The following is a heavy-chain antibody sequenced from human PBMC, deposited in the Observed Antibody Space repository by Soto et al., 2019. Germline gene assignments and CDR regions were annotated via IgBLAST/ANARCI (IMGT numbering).Heavy chain of an antibody. V-gene: IGHV5-51*01. D-gene: IGHD6-13*01. Sequence: GESLNISCKGSGYSFTSYFIGWVRQMPGKGLEWMGIIYPGDSDTRYSPSFQGQVTISADKSISTAYLQWSSLKASDTAMYYCARQSTEYSSSWYYFDYWGQGTLVTVS. J-gene: IGHJ4*02. CDR1: GYSFTSYF. CDR2: IYPGDSDT. CDR3: ARQSTEYSSSWYYFDY.